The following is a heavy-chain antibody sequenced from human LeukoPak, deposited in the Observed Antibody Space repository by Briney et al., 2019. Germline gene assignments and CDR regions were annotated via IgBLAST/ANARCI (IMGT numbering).Heavy chain of an antibody. CDR3: ARGVLIRYFDY. J-gene: IGHJ4*02. CDR2: INHSGST. V-gene: IGHV4-34*01. Sequence: SETLSLTCAVYGGSFSGYYWSWIRQPPGKGLEWIGEINHSGSTNYNPSLKSRVTISVDTPKNQFSLKLSSVTAADTAVYYCARGVLIRYFDYWGQGTLVTVSS. CDR1: GGSFSGYY. D-gene: IGHD6-6*01.